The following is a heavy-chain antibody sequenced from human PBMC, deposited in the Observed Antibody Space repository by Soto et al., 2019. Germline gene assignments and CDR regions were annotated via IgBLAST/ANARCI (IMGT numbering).Heavy chain of an antibody. D-gene: IGHD3-3*01. CDR2: ISTHNGHT. Sequence: QDQLVQSGAEVKKPGASVKVSCKASVFTSSGISWVRQAPGQRLEWMGGISTHNGHTIYAQKFQGRVIMTMATSTTTVYMELRSLRPDDTAVYLCAREGILGLFDAYDLWGQGTMVTVSS. J-gene: IGHJ3*01. CDR1: VFTSSG. CDR3: AREGILGLFDAYDL. V-gene: IGHV1-18*04.